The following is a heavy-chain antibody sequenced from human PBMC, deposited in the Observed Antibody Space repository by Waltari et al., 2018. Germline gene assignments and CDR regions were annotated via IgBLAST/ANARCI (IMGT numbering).Heavy chain of an antibody. J-gene: IGHJ4*02. Sequence: QVQLVQSGAEVKKPGASMKVSCKASGYTFTSYDINWVRQATGQGLEWMGLMKPNSGNTGYAQKVQGRVTMTRNTSVSTAYMELSSLRSEDTAVYYCARGPRSSGWYYFDYWGQGTLVTVSS. D-gene: IGHD6-19*01. V-gene: IGHV1-8*02. CDR1: GYTFTSYD. CDR3: ARGPRSSGWYYFDY. CDR2: MKPNSGNT.